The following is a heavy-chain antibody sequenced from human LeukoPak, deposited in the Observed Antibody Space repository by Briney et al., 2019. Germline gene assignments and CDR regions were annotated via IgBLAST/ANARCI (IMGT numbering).Heavy chain of an antibody. J-gene: IGHJ4*02. CDR1: GYTFTGYY. CDR3: ARDFRYYDYVWGSSPHY. CDR2: INSNSGGT. Sequence: GASVKVSCKASGYTFTGYYMHWVRQAPGQGLEWMGWINSNSGGTNYAQKFQGRVTMTRDTSISTAYMELSRLRSDDTAVYYCARDFRYYDYVWGSSPHYWGQGTLVTVSS. D-gene: IGHD3-16*01. V-gene: IGHV1-2*02.